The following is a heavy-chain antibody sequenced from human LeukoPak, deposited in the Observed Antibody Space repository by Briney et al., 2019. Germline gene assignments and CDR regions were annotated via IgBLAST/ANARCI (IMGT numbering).Heavy chain of an antibody. Sequence: GGSLRLSCAASGFTVSSNYMSWVRQAPGKGLEWVSVIYSGGRTGYADSVKGRFTISRDNSKNTLYLQMNSLRVDDTAAYYCARPGSASGYWVQWGQGTLVTVSS. J-gene: IGHJ4*02. V-gene: IGHV3-66*01. CDR1: GFTVSSNY. CDR3: ARPGSASGYWVQ. CDR2: IYSGGRT. D-gene: IGHD3-3*01.